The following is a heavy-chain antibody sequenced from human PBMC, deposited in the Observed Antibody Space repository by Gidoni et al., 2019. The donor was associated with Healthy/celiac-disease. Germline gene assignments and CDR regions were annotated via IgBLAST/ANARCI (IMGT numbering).Heavy chain of an antibody. J-gene: IGHJ3*02. CDR3: ARYGGSGWYFAI. D-gene: IGHD6-19*01. Sequence: QVQLVQAGAGVRKPGCAVQVTCRAPGGPFSSYAISWVRQAPGQGLEWMGGIIPIFGTANYAQKFQGRVTITADESTSTAYMELSSLRSEDTAVYYCARYGGSGWYFAIWGQGTMVTVSS. CDR2: IIPIFGTA. CDR1: GGPFSSYA. V-gene: IGHV1-69*01.